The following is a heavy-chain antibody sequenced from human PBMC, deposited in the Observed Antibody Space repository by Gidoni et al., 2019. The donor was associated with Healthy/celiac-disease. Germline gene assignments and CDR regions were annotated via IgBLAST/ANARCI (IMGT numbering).Heavy chain of an antibody. CDR2: IYPGDSDT. D-gene: IGHD6-13*01. V-gene: IGHV5-51*01. J-gene: IGHJ1*01. CDR1: GKIFTSYW. Sequence: EVKLGQSGAEVKRPGKSWKISCKGSGKIFTSYWIGWVRQMPGKGLEWMGIIYPGDSDTRYSPSFQGQVTMSADKSISTAYLQWSSLKASDTAMYYCARHDGAAAVGYFQHWGQGTLVTVSS. CDR3: ARHDGAAAVGYFQH.